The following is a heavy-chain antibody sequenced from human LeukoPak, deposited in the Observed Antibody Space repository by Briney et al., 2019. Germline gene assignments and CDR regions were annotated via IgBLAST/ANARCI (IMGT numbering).Heavy chain of an antibody. CDR3: ATDPITIFGVAGVGY. Sequence: SQTLSLTCTVSGGSISSGDYYWSWIRQPPGKGLEWIGYIYYSGSTYYNPSLKSRVTISVDTSKTQFSLKLSSVTAADTAVYYCATDPITIFGVAGVGYWGQGTLVTVSS. CDR2: IYYSGST. D-gene: IGHD3-3*01. CDR1: GGSISSGDYY. V-gene: IGHV4-30-4*08. J-gene: IGHJ4*02.